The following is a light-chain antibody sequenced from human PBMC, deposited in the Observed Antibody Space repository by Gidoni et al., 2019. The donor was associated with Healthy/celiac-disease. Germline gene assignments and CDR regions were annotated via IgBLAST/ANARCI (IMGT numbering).Light chain of an antibody. CDR3: MQALQTPRT. CDR2: LGS. CDR1: QSLLHRNGYNY. V-gene: IGKV2-28*01. Sequence: DIAMTPSPPSLPVTPGEPASISCRSSQSLLHRNGYNYLDWYLQKPGQSPQLLIYLGSNRASGVPDRFSGSGSGTDFTLKISRVEAEDVGVYYCMQALQTPRTFGQGTKVEIK. J-gene: IGKJ1*01.